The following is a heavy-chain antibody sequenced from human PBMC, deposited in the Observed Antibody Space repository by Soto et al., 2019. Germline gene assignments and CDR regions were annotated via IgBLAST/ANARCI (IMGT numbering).Heavy chain of an antibody. J-gene: IGHJ4*02. CDR2: IYYSGST. CDR3: ANLDYGDFGIDY. D-gene: IGHD4-17*01. Sequence: SETLSLTCTVSGGSLSSSSYYWVWIRQPPGKGLEWIGNIYYSGSTYYNPSLKSRVTISVDTSKNQFSLRLSSVTAADTAVYYCANLDYGDFGIDYWGQGTLVTVSS. CDR1: GGSLSSSSYY. V-gene: IGHV4-39*01.